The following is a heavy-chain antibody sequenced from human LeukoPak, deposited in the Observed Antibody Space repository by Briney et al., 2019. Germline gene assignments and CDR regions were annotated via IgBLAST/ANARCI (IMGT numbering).Heavy chain of an antibody. Sequence: KPSETLSLTCTVSGGSISIYYWSWIRQPPERGLERIGYFYYSGSTIYNPSLKSRVTISADTSQNQVSLRLSSETAAYTAVYYCARHSLSVVRGVIGSLGSYFDLWGRGTLVTVSS. J-gene: IGHJ2*01. CDR1: GGSISIYY. CDR2: FYYSGST. D-gene: IGHD3-10*01. V-gene: IGHV4-59*08. CDR3: ARHSLSVVRGVIGSLGSYFDL.